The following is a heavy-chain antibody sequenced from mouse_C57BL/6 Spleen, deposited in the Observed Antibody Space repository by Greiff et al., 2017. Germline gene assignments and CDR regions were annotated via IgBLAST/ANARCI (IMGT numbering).Heavy chain of an antibody. Sequence: EVHLVESGPELVKPGASVKISCKASGYSFTDYNMNWVKQSNGKSLEWIGVIHPNYGTTSYNQKFKGKATLTVDQSSSTAYLQLSSLTSEDSAVYYCARSAGSSIYAMDYWGQGTSVTVSS. CDR1: GYSFTDYN. J-gene: IGHJ4*01. CDR2: IHPNYGTT. D-gene: IGHD1-1*01. V-gene: IGHV1-39*01. CDR3: ARSAGSSIYAMDY.